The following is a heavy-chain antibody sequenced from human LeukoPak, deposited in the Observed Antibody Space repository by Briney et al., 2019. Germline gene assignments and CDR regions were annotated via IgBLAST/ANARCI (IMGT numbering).Heavy chain of an antibody. Sequence: SETLSLTCAVYGGSFSGYYWSWIRQPPGKGLEWIGEINHSGSTNYNPSLKSRVTISVDTSKNQFSLKLSSVTAADTAVYYCARSSRWFGELLLRIGFGNWFDPWGQGTLVTVSS. J-gene: IGHJ5*02. CDR2: INHSGST. D-gene: IGHD3-10*01. CDR1: GGSFSGYY. CDR3: ARSSRWFGELLLRIGFGNWFDP. V-gene: IGHV4-34*01.